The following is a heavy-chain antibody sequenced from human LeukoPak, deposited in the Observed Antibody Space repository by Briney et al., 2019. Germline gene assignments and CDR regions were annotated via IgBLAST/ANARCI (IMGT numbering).Heavy chain of an antibody. V-gene: IGHV4-4*07. CDR3: ARESLTVAGTTSPLEY. Sequence: PSETLSLTCTVPGGSISSCYWCWIRQPAGKGLEWIGRIYTSGSTNYNPSLKSRVTMSVDTSNNQFSLKLNSVTAADTAVYYCARESLTVAGTTSPLEYWGQGILVTVSS. CDR1: GGSISSCY. J-gene: IGHJ4*02. D-gene: IGHD6-19*01. CDR2: IYTSGST.